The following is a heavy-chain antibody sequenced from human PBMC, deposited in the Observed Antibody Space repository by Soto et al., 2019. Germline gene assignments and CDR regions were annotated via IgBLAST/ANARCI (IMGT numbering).Heavy chain of an antibody. Sequence: SETLSLTCTVSGGSINSDAYYWIWIRQPPGKGLEWIGHIYYSGRTYYNPSLESRLTISLDTSKNQFSLRLRSVNASDTAVYYCARDRSNSPDYFDYWGQGTLVTVSS. CDR3: ARDRSNSPDYFDY. D-gene: IGHD6-6*01. V-gene: IGHV4-30-4*01. CDR1: GGSINSDAYY. J-gene: IGHJ4*02. CDR2: IYYSGRT.